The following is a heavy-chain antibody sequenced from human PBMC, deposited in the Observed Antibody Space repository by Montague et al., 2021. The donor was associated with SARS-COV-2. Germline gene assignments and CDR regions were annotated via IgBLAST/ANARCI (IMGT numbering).Heavy chain of an antibody. CDR1: GVSITSYY. J-gene: IGHJ4*01. CDR3: VRDGGNWYYFDY. CDR2: IYASGST. D-gene: IGHD3-16*01. Sequence: SETLSLTCSLSGVSITSYYWSWIRRPAGKGLEWIGHIYASGSTNYSPSLRSRVRLSIDNPKNQFSLNLESLTAADTAVYYCVRDGGNWYYFDYWGQGALVTVSS. V-gene: IGHV4-4*07.